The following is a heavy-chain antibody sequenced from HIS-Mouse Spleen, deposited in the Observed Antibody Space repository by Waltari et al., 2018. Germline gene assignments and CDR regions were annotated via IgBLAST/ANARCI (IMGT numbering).Heavy chain of an antibody. Sequence: QLQLQESGPGLVKPSETLSPTSTVSGGSISSSSYYCGWIRQPPGKGLEWIGSIYYSGSTYYNPSIKSRVTISVDTSKNQFSLKLSSVTAADTAVYYCAREIPYSSSWYDWYFDLWGRGTLVTVSS. V-gene: IGHV4-39*07. CDR1: GGSISSSSYY. J-gene: IGHJ2*01. CDR2: IYYSGST. D-gene: IGHD6-13*01. CDR3: AREIPYSSSWYDWYFDL.